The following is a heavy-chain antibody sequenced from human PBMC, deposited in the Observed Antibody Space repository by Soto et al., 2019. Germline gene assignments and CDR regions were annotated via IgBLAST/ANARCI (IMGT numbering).Heavy chain of an antibody. Sequence: QVQLVQSGAEVKKPGASVKVSCKASGYTFTSYDINWVRQATGQGLEWMGWMNPNSGNTGYAQKFQGRVTMTRNTSISTAYMELSSLRSEDTAVYYCARKLAYCGGDCYPVRYWGQGTLVTVSS. CDR3: ARKLAYCGGDCYPVRY. CDR1: GYTFTSYD. V-gene: IGHV1-8*01. CDR2: MNPNSGNT. J-gene: IGHJ4*02. D-gene: IGHD2-21*02.